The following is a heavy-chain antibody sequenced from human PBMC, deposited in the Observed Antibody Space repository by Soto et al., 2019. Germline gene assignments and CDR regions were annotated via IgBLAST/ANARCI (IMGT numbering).Heavy chain of an antibody. J-gene: IGHJ4*02. V-gene: IGHV3-23*01. Sequence: EVQLLESGGGLVQPGGSLRLSCAASGFSFSSYAMNWVRQAPGKGLEWVSVISGSGDSTYYADSVKGRFTISRDKSKNTLYLQIISLRAEDTAVYYCARRSSGWYFDYWGQGTLVIVSS. D-gene: IGHD6-19*01. CDR1: GFSFSSYA. CDR2: ISGSGDST. CDR3: ARRSSGWYFDY.